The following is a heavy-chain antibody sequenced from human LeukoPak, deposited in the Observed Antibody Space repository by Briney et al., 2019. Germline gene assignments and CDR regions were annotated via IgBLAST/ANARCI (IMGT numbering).Heavy chain of an antibody. CDR1: GGSFSGYY. CDR2: INHSGST. D-gene: IGHD6-13*01. Sequence: SETLSLTCAVYGGSFSGYYWSWIRQPPGKGLEWIGEINHSGSTNYNPSLKSRVTISVDTSKNQFSLKLSSVTAADTAVYYCARIAAAALDAFDIWGQGTMVTVSS. V-gene: IGHV4-34*01. CDR3: ARIAAAALDAFDI. J-gene: IGHJ3*02.